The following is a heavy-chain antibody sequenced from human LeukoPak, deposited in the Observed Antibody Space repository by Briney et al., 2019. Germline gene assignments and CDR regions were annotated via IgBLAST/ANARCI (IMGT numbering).Heavy chain of an antibody. CDR1: GGTFSSYA. CDR3: ARRPPYYSLEHYGMDV. D-gene: IGHD3-16*01. CDR2: IIPIFGTA. J-gene: IGHJ6*04. Sequence: SVKVSCKASGGTFSSYAISWVRQAPGQGLEWMGGIIPIFGTANYAQKFQGRVTITADESTSTAYMELSSLRSEDTAVYYCARRPPYYSLEHYGMDVWGKRTTVTVSS. V-gene: IGHV1-69*01.